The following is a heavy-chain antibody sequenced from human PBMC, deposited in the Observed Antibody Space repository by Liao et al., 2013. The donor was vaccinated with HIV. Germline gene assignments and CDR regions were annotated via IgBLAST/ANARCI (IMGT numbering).Heavy chain of an antibody. D-gene: IGHD2-8*02. CDR2: IYTSGSI. CDR1: GGSISSYY. V-gene: IGHV4-4*07. Sequence: QVQLQESGPGLVKASETLSLTCNVSGGSISSYYWSWIRQPAGKALEWIGRIYTSGSINYNPSLKSRVTMSVDTSKNQFSLKLTSLTAADTAVYYCARDHFDGTAKAHAFDIWGQGTLVTVSS. CDR3: ARDHFDGTAKAHAFDI. J-gene: IGHJ3*02.